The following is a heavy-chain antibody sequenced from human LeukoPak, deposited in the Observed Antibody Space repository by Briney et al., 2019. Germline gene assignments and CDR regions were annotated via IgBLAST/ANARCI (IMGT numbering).Heavy chain of an antibody. CDR1: GGSFSGYY. CDR3: ARGRRRKDIVVVPAAPRGVYFDY. Sequence: PSETLSLTCAVYGGSFSGYYWSWIRQPPGKGLEWIGEINHSGSTNYNPSLKSRVTISVDTSKNQFSLKLSSVTAADTAVYYCARGRRRKDIVVVPAAPRGVYFDYWGQGTLVTVSS. CDR2: INHSGST. J-gene: IGHJ4*02. D-gene: IGHD2-2*01. V-gene: IGHV4-34*01.